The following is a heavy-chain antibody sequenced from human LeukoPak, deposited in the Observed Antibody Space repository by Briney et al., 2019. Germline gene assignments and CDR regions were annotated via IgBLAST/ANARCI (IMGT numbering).Heavy chain of an antibody. CDR2: ISHDGSNK. V-gene: IGHV3-30*03. Sequence: GGSLRLSCAASGFTFSSYGMHWVRQAPGKGLEWVAVISHDGSNKYYADSVKGRFTISRDNSKNTLYLQINSLRAEDTAVYYCARETGDWYFDLWGRGTLVTVSS. CDR3: ARETGDWYFDL. J-gene: IGHJ2*01. CDR1: GFTFSSYG. D-gene: IGHD1-14*01.